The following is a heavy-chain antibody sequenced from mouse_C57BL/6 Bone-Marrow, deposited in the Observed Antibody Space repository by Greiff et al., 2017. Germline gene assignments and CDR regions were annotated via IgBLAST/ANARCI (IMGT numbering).Heavy chain of an antibody. J-gene: IGHJ4*01. CDR3: ARVWAIGNYDYYAMDY. CDR2: IDPEDGET. Sequence: EVKLMESGAELVKPGASVKLSCTASGFNIKDYYMHWVKQRTEQGLEWIGRIDPEDGETKYAPKLKGKATITADTSSNTAYLQLRSLTSEDTAVYYCARVWAIGNYDYYAMDYWGQGTSVTVSS. CDR1: GFNIKDYY. D-gene: IGHD2-1*01. V-gene: IGHV14-2*01.